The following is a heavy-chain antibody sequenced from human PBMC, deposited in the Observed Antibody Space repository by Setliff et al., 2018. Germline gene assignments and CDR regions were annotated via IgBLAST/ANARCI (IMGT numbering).Heavy chain of an antibody. CDR1: GDSISNYY. CDR3: AGTPARGTTWLSPFDY. V-gene: IGHV4-4*07. CDR2: IYVTEST. Sequence: PSETLSLTCTVSGDSISNYYWNWIRQPAGKGLEWIGRIYVTESTKYNPSLKSRVTLSIDTSKNQFSLKLSSVTAADTATYFCAGTPARGTTWLSPFDYWGQGTLVTSPQ. D-gene: IGHD5-12*01. J-gene: IGHJ4*02.